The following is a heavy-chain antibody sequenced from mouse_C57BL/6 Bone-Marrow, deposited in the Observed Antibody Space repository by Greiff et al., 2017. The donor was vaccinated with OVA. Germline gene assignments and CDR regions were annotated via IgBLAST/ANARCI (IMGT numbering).Heavy chain of an antibody. Sequence: QVQLQQSGAELVRPGASVTLSCKASGYTFTDYEMHWVKQTPVHGLEWIGAIDPETGGTAYNQKFTGKAILTADKSSSTAYMELRSLTSEDSAVYYCTRGGRSNYPYYFDYWGQGTTLTVSS. J-gene: IGHJ2*01. D-gene: IGHD2-5*01. CDR3: TRGGRSNYPYYFDY. V-gene: IGHV1-15*01. CDR2: IDPETGGT. CDR1: GYTFTDYE.